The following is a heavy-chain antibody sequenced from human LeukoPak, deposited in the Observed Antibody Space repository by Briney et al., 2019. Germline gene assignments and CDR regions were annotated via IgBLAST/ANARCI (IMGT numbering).Heavy chain of an antibody. Sequence: ASVKVSCKASGYTFTSYDINWVRQATGQGLEWMGWMNPNSGNTGYAQKFQGRVTMTRNTSISTAYMELSSLRSEDTAVYYCARTLRGNNWFDPWGQGTLVTVSS. J-gene: IGHJ5*02. D-gene: IGHD3-10*01. CDR1: GYTFTSYD. CDR3: ARTLRGNNWFDP. V-gene: IGHV1-8*01. CDR2: MNPNSGNT.